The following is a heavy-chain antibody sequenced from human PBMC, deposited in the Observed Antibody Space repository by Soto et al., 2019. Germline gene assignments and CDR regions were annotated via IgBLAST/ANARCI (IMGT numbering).Heavy chain of an antibody. CDR1: GFTFSTYT. V-gene: IGHV3-23*01. Sequence: GGSLRLSCVASGFTFSTYTMSWVRQAPGKGLEWVSAISGSGGSTYYADSVKGRFTISRDNSKNTLYLQMNSLRAEDTAVYYCAKHVLLWFGELSQFDYWGQGTLVTVSS. CDR2: ISGSGGST. CDR3: AKHVLLWFGELSQFDY. J-gene: IGHJ4*02. D-gene: IGHD3-10*01.